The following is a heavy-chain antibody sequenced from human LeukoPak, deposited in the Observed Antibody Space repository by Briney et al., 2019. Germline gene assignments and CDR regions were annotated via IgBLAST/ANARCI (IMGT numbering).Heavy chain of an antibody. J-gene: IGHJ4*02. CDR2: ISWNSGSI. Sequence: PGGSLRLSCAASGFTFDDYAMHWVRQAPGKGLEWVSGISWNSGSIGYADSVKGRFTISRDNAKNSLYLQMNSLRAEDTALYYYAKDTGAHYYDSGGYFDYWGQGTLVTVSS. D-gene: IGHD3-22*01. CDR1: GFTFDDYA. CDR3: AKDTGAHYYDSGGYFDY. V-gene: IGHV3-9*01.